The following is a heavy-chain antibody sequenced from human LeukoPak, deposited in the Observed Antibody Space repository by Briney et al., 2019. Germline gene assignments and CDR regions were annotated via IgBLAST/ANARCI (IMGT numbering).Heavy chain of an antibody. CDR2: IYSGGST. V-gene: IGHV3-66*01. CDR1: GFTFSSYW. J-gene: IGHJ5*02. Sequence: SGGSLRLSCAASGFTFSSYWMSWVRQAPGKGLEWVSVIYSGGSTYYADSVKGRFIISRDSSKNTLYLQMNSLRAEDTAVYYCARDQIGSWELPGGWFDPWGQGTLVTVSS. CDR3: ARDQIGSWELPGGWFDP. D-gene: IGHD1-26*01.